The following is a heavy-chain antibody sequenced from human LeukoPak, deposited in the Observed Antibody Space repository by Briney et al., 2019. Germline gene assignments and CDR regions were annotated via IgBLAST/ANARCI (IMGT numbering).Heavy chain of an antibody. CDR3: AREPLALDY. J-gene: IGHJ4*02. CDR1: GYTFTNYG. V-gene: IGHV7-4-1*02. CDR2: INTKTGNP. Sequence: ASVKVSCKASGYTFTNYGISWVRQAPGQGLEWMGWINTKTGNPTYAQGFRGRIVFSLHTSVSTAYLQISSLKAEDTAVYYCAREPLALDYWGQGTLVTVSS.